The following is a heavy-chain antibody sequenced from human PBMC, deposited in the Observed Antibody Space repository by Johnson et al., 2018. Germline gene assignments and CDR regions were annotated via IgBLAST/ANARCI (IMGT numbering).Heavy chain of an antibody. CDR3: ASPVVTAMADAFDI. CDR1: GGTFSSYA. V-gene: IGHV1-69*04. Sequence: QVQLVQSGAEVKKPGSSVKVSCKASGGTFSSYAISWVRQAPGQGLEWMGRIIPILGIANYAQKFQGRVTITADKSTSTAYMELSSLRSEDTAVYYCASPVVTAMADAFDIWGQGTMVTVSS. D-gene: IGHD5-18*01. CDR2: IIPILGIA. J-gene: IGHJ3*02.